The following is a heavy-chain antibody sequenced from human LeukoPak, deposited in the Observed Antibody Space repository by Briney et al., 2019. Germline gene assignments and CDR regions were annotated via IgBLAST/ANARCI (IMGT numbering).Heavy chain of an antibody. Sequence: SETLSLTCAVYGGSFSGYYWSWIRQPPGKGLEWIGEINHSGSTNYNPSLKSRVTISVDTSKSQFSLKLSSVTAADTAVYYCARGRIGFWYYGMDVWGQGTTVTVSS. CDR2: INHSGST. V-gene: IGHV4-34*01. D-gene: IGHD3-3*01. CDR3: ARGRIGFWYYGMDV. J-gene: IGHJ6*02. CDR1: GGSFSGYY.